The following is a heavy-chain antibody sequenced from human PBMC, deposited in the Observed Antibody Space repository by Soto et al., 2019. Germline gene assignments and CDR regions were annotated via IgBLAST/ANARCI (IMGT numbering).Heavy chain of an antibody. CDR2: ISAYNGNT. CDR3: ERYHCTNGVCYTDGYYYYGMDV. Sequence: QVQLVQSGAEVKKPGASVKVSCKASGYTFTSYGISWVRQAPGQGLEWMGWISAYNGNTNYAQKLQGRVTMTTDTSTSTAYMELRSLRSDDTAVYYCERYHCTNGVCYTDGYYYYGMDVWGQGTTVTVSS. CDR1: GYTFTSYG. D-gene: IGHD2-8*01. V-gene: IGHV1-18*01. J-gene: IGHJ6*02.